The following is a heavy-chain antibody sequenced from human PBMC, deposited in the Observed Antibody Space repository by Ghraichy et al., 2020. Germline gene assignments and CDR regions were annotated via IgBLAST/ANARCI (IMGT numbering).Heavy chain of an antibody. J-gene: IGHJ6*03. CDR3: ASVVPAAIHWYYYYYMDV. CDR2: ISSSGSTI. CDR1: GFTFSDYY. D-gene: IGHD2-2*01. V-gene: IGHV3-11*01. Sequence: GGSLRLSCAASGFTFSDYYMSWIRQAPGKGLEWVSYISSSGSTIYYADSVKGRFTISRDNAKNSLYLQMNSLRAEDTAVYYCASVVPAAIHWYYYYYMDVWGKGTTVTVSS.